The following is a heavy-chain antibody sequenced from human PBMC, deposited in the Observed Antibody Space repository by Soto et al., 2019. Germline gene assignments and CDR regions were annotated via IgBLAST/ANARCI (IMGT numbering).Heavy chain of an antibody. J-gene: IGHJ6*02. CDR2: ISYDGSNK. Sequence: QVQLVESGGGVVQPGRSLRLSCAASGFTFSSYAMHWVRQAPGKGLEWVAVISYDGSNKYYADSVKGRFTISRDNSKNTLYLKRNSLRAEDTAVYYCARDRLRYNWNDFPYYYYGMDVWGQGTTVTVSS. CDR3: ARDRLRYNWNDFPYYYYGMDV. CDR1: GFTFSSYA. D-gene: IGHD1-1*01. V-gene: IGHV3-30-3*01.